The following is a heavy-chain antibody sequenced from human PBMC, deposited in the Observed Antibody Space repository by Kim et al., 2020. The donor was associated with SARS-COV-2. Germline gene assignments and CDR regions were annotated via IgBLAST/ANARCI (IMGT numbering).Heavy chain of an antibody. D-gene: IGHD3-3*01. V-gene: IGHV1-2*02. CDR1: GYTFTGYY. CDR3: ASPNQGVWSGSTPWAYYYYGMDV. Sequence: ASVKVSCKASGYTFTGYYMHWVRQAPGQGLEWMGWINPNSGGTNYAQKFQGRVTMTRDTSISTAYMELSRLRSDDTAVYYCASPNQGVWSGSTPWAYYYYGMDVWGQGTTVTVSS. CDR2: INPNSGGT. J-gene: IGHJ6*02.